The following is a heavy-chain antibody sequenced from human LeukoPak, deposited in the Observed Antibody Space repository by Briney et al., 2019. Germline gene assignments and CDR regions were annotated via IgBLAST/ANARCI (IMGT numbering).Heavy chain of an antibody. D-gene: IGHD5-24*01. CDR1: GFTFNFYE. V-gene: IGHV3-48*03. J-gene: IGHJ3*02. Sequence: GGSLRLSCVASGFTFNFYEMNWARQAPGKGLEWVSYISRSGDPIYYADSVKGRFTISRDNAKKFLYLQMNGLRAEDTAVYYCARALEGLDAFDIWGQGTMVTVSS. CDR3: ARALEGLDAFDI. CDR2: ISRSGDPI.